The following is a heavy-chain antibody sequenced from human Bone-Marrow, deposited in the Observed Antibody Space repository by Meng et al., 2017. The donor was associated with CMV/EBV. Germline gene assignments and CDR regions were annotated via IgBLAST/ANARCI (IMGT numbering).Heavy chain of an antibody. CDR1: GYTFTDYD. J-gene: IGHJ4*02. Sequence: ASVKVSCKASGYTFTDYDINWVRQAPGRGLEWMGWMNPNTGRAGYTERLQGRITMTRDTSISTAYMELSSLTSEDTAVYYCARWVVPTATGIYYFDYWGPGARVTVSS. CDR2: MNPNTGRA. V-gene: IGHV1-8*01. CDR3: ARWVVPTATGIYYFDY. D-gene: IGHD2-2*01.